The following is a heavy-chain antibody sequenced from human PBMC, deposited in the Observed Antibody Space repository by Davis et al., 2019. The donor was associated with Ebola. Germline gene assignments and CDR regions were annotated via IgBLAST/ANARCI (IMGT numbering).Heavy chain of an antibody. CDR3: AKGYYDILTGYYLFDMDV. D-gene: IGHD3-9*01. CDR2: ISWNSGSI. CDR1: GFTFDDYA. V-gene: IGHV3-9*01. Sequence: PGGSLRLSCAASGFTFDDYAMHWVRQAPGKGLEWVSSISWNSGSIGYADSVKGRFTISRDNAKNSLYLQMNSLRAEDTALYYCAKGYYDILTGYYLFDMDVWGQGTMVTVSS. J-gene: IGHJ6*02.